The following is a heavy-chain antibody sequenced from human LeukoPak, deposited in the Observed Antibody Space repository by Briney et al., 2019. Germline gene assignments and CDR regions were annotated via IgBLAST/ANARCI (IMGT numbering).Heavy chain of an antibody. CDR2: FDPEDGET. CDR3: ATESPQREYGPGSPYFDY. V-gene: IGHV1-24*01. D-gene: IGHD3-10*01. J-gene: IGHJ4*02. Sequence: ASVKVSCKVSGYTLTELSMHWVRQAPGKGLEWMGGFDPEDGETIYAQKFQGRVTMTEDTSTDTAYMELSSLRSEDTAVYYCATESPQREYGPGSPYFDYWGQGTLVTVSS. CDR1: GYTLTELS.